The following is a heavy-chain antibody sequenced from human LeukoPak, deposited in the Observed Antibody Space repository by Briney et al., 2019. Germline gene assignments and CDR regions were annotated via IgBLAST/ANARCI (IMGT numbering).Heavy chain of an antibody. J-gene: IGHJ4*02. CDR2: VYHSGIT. CDR1: GGSITNTNYY. Sequence: SETLSLTCTVSGGSITNTNYYWAWIRQPPGEGLEWIGSVYHSGITYYTPSLKSRVSISVDTSKNQFSLKVTSVTAADTAVYYCAREWQYQFDYWGQGSLVTVSS. D-gene: IGHD4-11*01. CDR3: AREWQYQFDY. V-gene: IGHV4-39*07.